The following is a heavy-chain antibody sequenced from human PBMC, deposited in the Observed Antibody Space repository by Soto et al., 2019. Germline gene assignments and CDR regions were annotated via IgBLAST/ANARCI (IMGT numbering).Heavy chain of an antibody. CDR3: ALASKRELLGYFYRIDV. CDR1: GGTFNTYA. J-gene: IGHJ6*02. CDR2: VIPLFNTP. D-gene: IGHD1-7*01. V-gene: IGHV1-69*01. Sequence: QVQLVQSGAEVKKPGSSAKVSCKASGGTFNTYAITWVRQAPGQGFEWMGGVIPLFNTPDYAQKFQGRLPITADEATSTVYLELSGLRAEATAAYFWALASKRELLGYFYRIDVWGPGPTVTVS.